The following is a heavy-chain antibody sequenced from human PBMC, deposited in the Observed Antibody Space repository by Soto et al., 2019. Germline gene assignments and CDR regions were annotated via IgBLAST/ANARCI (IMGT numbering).Heavy chain of an antibody. CDR1: GGLFSSYA. V-gene: IGHV1-69*01. CDR3: ARGRRGYVWFNED. CDR2: IIPVFGTA. J-gene: IGHJ4*02. D-gene: IGHD3-22*01. Sequence: QEQLVQSGAEVKKSGSSVKVSCKDTGGLFSSYAVSWVRQAPGQGLEWMGGIIPVFGTAYYAQKFQGRDTTTANESTNTAYMELSSLRSEDTAMYYCARGRRGYVWFNEDWGQGTLVTVSS.